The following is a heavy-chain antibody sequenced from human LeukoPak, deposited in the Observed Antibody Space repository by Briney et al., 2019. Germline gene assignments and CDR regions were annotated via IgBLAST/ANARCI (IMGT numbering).Heavy chain of an antibody. J-gene: IGHJ2*01. CDR2: IYYSGST. CDR1: GGSISSYY. D-gene: IGHD4-11*01. V-gene: IGHV4-59*12. Sequence: SETLSLTCTVSGGSISSYYWSWIRQPPGKGLEWIGYIYYSGSTNYNPSLKSRVTISVDTSKNQFSLKLSSVTAADTAVYYCARRTLQLRDFDLWGRGTLVTVSS. CDR3: ARRTLQLRDFDL.